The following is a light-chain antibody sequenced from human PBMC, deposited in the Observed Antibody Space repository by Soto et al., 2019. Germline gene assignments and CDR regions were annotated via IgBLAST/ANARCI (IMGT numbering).Light chain of an antibody. CDR1: QTIMSNY. V-gene: IGKV3-20*01. Sequence: ETVLTQSRATLSLSPGERATRACRASQTIMSNYLAWYRQTPGQAPRLLIYGASNRATGIADRFSGSGSGTDFTLIIRRLEPEDFALYYCQQYGSSPWTFGQGTKLEIK. J-gene: IGKJ1*01. CDR3: QQYGSSPWT. CDR2: GAS.